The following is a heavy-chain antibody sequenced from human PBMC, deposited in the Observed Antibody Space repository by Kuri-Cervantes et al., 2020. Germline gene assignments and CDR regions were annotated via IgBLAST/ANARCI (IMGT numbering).Heavy chain of an antibody. Sequence: GESLKISCAASGFTFSTYAMSWVRQAPGKGLEWVSVISAGGSSTHYADSVKGRFTISRDNSKNTLYLQMNSLRAEDTAVYYCAKDFDRGISGSWGQGTLVTVSS. CDR3: AKDFDRGISGS. CDR2: ISAGGSST. CDR1: GFTFSTYA. D-gene: IGHD1-26*01. V-gene: IGHV3-23*01. J-gene: IGHJ4*02.